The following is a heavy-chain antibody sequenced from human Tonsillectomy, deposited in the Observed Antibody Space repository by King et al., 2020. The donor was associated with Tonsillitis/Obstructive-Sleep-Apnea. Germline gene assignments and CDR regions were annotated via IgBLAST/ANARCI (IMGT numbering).Heavy chain of an antibody. J-gene: IGHJ6*03. CDR3: ARTAAAHYYYYYYMDV. V-gene: IGHV4-59*01. CDR1: GGSISSYY. CDR2: IYYSGST. D-gene: IGHD6-13*01. Sequence: QLQESGPGLVKPSETLSLTCTVSGGSISSYYWSWIRQPPGKGLEWFGYIYYSGSTNYNPSLKSRVTISVDTSKNQFSLKLSSVTAADTAVYYCARTAAAHYYYYYYMDVWGKGTTVTVSS.